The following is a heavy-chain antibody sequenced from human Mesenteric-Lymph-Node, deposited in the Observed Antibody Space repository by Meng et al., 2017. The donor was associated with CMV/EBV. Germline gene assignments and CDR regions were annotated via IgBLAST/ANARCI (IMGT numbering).Heavy chain of an antibody. D-gene: IGHD3-22*01. CDR3: ARDRGGSQTNYYDSSGYYFDDWFDP. J-gene: IGHJ5*02. Sequence: IRQSPTRGVEWLGRTYYRSKWYNDYAVSVKSRITINPDTSKNQFSLQLSSVTPEDTAVYYCARDRGGSQTNYYDSSGYYFDDWFDPWGQGTLVTVSS. V-gene: IGHV6-1*01. CDR2: TYYRSKWYN.